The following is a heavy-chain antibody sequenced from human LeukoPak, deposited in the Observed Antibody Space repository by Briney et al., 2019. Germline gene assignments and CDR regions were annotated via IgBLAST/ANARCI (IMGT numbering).Heavy chain of an antibody. CDR1: GGSISSYY. V-gene: IGHV4-59*01. CDR3: ARATYYYDSSGYLGPLPLDY. J-gene: IGHJ4*02. Sequence: SETLSLPCTVSGGSISSYYWSWIRQPPGKGLEWIGYIYYSGSTNYNPSLKSRVTISVDTSKNQFSLKLSSVTAADTAVYYCARATYYYDSSGYLGPLPLDYWGQGTLVTVSS. D-gene: IGHD3-22*01. CDR2: IYYSGST.